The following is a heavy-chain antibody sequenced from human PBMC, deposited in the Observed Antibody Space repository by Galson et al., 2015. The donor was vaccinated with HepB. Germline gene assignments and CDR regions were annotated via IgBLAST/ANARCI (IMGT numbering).Heavy chain of an antibody. CDR1: GYTFTSYA. Sequence: SVKVSCKASGYTFTSYAMHWVRQAPGQRLEWMGWINAGNGNTKYSQKFQGRVTITRDTSASTAYMELSSLRSEDTAVYYCARVSVRGVIITYFDYWGQGTLVTVSS. D-gene: IGHD3-10*01. CDR3: ARVSVRGVIITYFDY. J-gene: IGHJ4*02. CDR2: INAGNGNT. V-gene: IGHV1-3*01.